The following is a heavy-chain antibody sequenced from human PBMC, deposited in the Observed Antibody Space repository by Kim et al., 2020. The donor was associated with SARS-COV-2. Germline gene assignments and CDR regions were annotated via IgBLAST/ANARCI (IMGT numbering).Heavy chain of an antibody. CDR3: ARQFGGMSDYFDF. D-gene: IGHD3-16*01. CDR2: VYHSGTT. Sequence: SETLSLTCSVSGGSIGSSSSSFYWGWIRQPPGKGLEWIGNVYHSGTTTYNPSLTSRVTIDIDTSKNQFSLKLSSVTAADTAVYYCARQFGGMSDYFDFWGQGALVTVSS. J-gene: IGHJ4*02. CDR1: GGSIGSSSSSFY. V-gene: IGHV4-39*01.